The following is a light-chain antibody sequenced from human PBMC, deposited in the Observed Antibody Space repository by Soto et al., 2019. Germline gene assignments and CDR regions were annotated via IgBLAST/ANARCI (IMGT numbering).Light chain of an antibody. Sequence: QSVLTQPASVSGSPGQSITISCTGTSSDVGTYTLVSWYQHHPGKAPKLVIYEVNKRPAGVSKRFSGSKSGDTASLTISGLQAEDEADYYCCSYAGSSTYVFGTGTKVTVL. CDR3: CSYAGSSTYV. V-gene: IGLV2-23*02. CDR1: SSDVGTYTL. J-gene: IGLJ1*01. CDR2: EVN.